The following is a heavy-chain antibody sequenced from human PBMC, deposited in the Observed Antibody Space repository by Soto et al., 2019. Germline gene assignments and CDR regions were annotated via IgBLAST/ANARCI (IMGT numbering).Heavy chain of an antibody. J-gene: IGHJ5*02. CDR1: GFTFSSYT. CDR2: VSRAGTYT. V-gene: IGHV3-23*01. CDR3: VKYTVTEDLGES. Sequence: EVQLLESGGDVVRPGGSLRLSCAASGFTFSSYTMGWVRQAPVKGLEWVAGVSRAGTYTFYADSVRGRFSISRDNSRDTVDLYMNALRGDDTAVYFCVKYTVTEDLGESWGQGTLVSVSS. D-gene: IGHD3-16*01.